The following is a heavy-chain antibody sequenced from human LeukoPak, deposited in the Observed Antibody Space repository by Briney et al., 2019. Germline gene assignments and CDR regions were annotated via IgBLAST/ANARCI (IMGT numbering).Heavy chain of an antibody. J-gene: IGHJ4*02. D-gene: IGHD6-6*01. CDR3: TTGYSSSSIY. CDR1: GFTFSSYG. V-gene: IGHV3-30*03. Sequence: GRSLRLSCAASGFTFSSYGMHWVRQAPGKGLEWVAVISYDGSSKYYADSVKGRFTISRDNSKNTLYLQMNSLRAEDTAVYYCTTGYSSSSIYWGQGTLVTVSS. CDR2: ISYDGSSK.